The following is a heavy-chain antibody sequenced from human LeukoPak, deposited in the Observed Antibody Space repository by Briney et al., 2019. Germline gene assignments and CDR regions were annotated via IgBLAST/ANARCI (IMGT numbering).Heavy chain of an antibody. Sequence: GGSLRLSCVPSGFTFSSYGMHGVRQAPGRGLEGVEVISYDGSNKYCADSVKGRFTISRDNSKNTLYLQMNSLRAEDTAVYYCAKDYGGDVPHYWGQGTLVTVSS. V-gene: IGHV3-30*18. CDR3: AKDYGGDVPHY. D-gene: IGHD2-21*02. CDR1: GFTFSSYG. J-gene: IGHJ4*02. CDR2: ISYDGSNK.